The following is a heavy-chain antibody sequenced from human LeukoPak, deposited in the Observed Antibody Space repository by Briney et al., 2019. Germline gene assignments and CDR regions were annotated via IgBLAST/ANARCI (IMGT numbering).Heavy chain of an antibody. V-gene: IGHV1-69*13. Sequence: SVKVSSKPSLDTFSRYTLSCVPQTPGQGLEWMGGIIPIFGTANYAQKFQGRVTITADESTSTAYMELSSLRSQDTAAYYCARGGRDWFPPGYFDYWGEGTLVTVSS. D-gene: IGHD3-9*01. CDR2: IIPIFGTA. J-gene: IGHJ4*02. CDR3: ARGGRDWFPPGYFDY. CDR1: LDTFSRYT.